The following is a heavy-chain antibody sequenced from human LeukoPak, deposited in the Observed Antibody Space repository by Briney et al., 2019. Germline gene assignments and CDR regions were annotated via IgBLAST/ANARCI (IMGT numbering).Heavy chain of an antibody. V-gene: IGHV3-9*01. CDR1: GFTFGHYA. J-gene: IGHJ4*02. CDR3: AREEDVPAANNY. D-gene: IGHD2-2*01. CDR2: ISWNSFSI. Sequence: GGSLRLSCAASGFTFGHYAMHWVRQAPGKGLEWVSGISWNSFSIGYADSVKGRFTISRDNAKNSLYLQMNSLRAEDTAVYYCAREEDVPAANNYWGQGTLVTVSS.